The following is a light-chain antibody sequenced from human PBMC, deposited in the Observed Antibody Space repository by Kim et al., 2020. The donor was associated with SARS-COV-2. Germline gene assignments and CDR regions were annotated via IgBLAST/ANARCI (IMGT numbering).Light chain of an antibody. CDR2: SNN. Sequence: GQKVSISCSGISSNTGSNTVNWYQHLPGTAPKPLIYSNNHRPSGVPDRFSGSKPDTSASLAISGLQSEDETDYNCAAWDDSLDAWVFGGGTQLTVL. V-gene: IGLV1-44*01. CDR1: SSNTGSNT. J-gene: IGLJ3*02. CDR3: AAWDDSLDAWV.